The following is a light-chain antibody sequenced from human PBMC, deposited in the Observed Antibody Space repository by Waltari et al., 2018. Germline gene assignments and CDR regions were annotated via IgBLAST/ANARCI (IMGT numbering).Light chain of an antibody. CDR1: SRDVGGYGQ. CDR3: SSFTYTTTLV. Sequence: QSALTQPASVSGSLGQSITISCTGTSRDVGGYGQVSWYQQHPGKAPELIIEEVSKRPSGVSVRFSGSKSGNTASLTISGLQADDEADFYCSSFTYTTTLVFGGGTKLTVL. CDR2: EVS. J-gene: IGLJ3*02. V-gene: IGLV2-14*01.